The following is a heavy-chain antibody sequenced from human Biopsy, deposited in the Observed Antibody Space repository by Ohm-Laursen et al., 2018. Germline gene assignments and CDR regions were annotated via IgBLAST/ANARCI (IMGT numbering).Heavy chain of an antibody. CDR3: ARDDAVTVIRGLYY. D-gene: IGHD2-21*02. V-gene: IGHV4-59*07. CDR1: GGSISSYY. J-gene: IGHJ4*02. CDR2: IYYSGTT. Sequence: SDTLSLTCAVSGGSISSYYWNWIRQPPGKGLEWIGYIYYSGTTDYSPSLKSRVTISIDKSKNQFFLKLSSVTAEDTAVYYWARDDAVTVIRGLYYWGQGALVTVSS.